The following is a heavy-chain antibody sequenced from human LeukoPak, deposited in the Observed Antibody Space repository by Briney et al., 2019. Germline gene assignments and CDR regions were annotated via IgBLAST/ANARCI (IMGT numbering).Heavy chain of an antibody. CDR1: GYTFTRYA. Sequence: ASVKVSCKASGYTFTRYAMNWVRQAPGQGLEWMGWINTNTGNPTYAQGFTGRFVFSLDTSVSTAYLQISSLKAEDTAVYYCARTVAGTRSGWFDPWGQGTLVTVSS. V-gene: IGHV7-4-1*02. CDR3: ARTVAGTRSGWFDP. CDR2: INTNTGNP. D-gene: IGHD6-19*01. J-gene: IGHJ5*02.